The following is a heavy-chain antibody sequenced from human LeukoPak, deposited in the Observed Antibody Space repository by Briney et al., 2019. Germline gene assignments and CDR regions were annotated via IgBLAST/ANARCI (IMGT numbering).Heavy chain of an antibody. Sequence: PGGSLRLSCAASGFTFSSYSMNWVRQAPGKGLEWVSYISSSSSTIYYADSVKGRFTISRDNAKNSLYLQMDSLRAEDTAVYYCATDTSGSYLDYWGQGILVTVSS. CDR3: ATDTSGSYLDY. V-gene: IGHV3-48*04. CDR2: ISSSSSTI. J-gene: IGHJ4*02. CDR1: GFTFSSYS. D-gene: IGHD1-26*01.